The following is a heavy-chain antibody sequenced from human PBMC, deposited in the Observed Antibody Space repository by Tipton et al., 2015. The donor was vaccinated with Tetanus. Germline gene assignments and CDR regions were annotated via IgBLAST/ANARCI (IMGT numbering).Heavy chain of an antibody. CDR1: GFTFSSYG. D-gene: IGHD3-10*01. Sequence: SLRLSCAASGFTFSSYGMHWVRQAPGKGLEWVAVISYDGSNKYYADSVKGRFTISRDNSKNTLYLQMNSLRAEDTAVYYCAKDPGEPPGSYPPPAVYWGQGTLVTVSS. CDR3: AKDPGEPPGSYPPPAVY. CDR2: ISYDGSNK. V-gene: IGHV3-30*18. J-gene: IGHJ4*02.